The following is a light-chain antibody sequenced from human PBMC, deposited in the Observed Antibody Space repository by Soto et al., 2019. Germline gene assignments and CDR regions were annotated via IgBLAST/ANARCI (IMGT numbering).Light chain of an antibody. V-gene: IGLV2-11*01. CDR2: DVS. Sequence: QSVLTQPRSVSGSPGQSVTISCTGTSSDVGGYTHVSWYQHHPGKAPKLMIYDVSQRPSGVPDRFSGSKSGTTASLTISGLQAEDEADYYCCSYTARFTLLFGGGTKLTVL. J-gene: IGLJ3*02. CDR3: CSYTARFTLL. CDR1: SSDVGGYTH.